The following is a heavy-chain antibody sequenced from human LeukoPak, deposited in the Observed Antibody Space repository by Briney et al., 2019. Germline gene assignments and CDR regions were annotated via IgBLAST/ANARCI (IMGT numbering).Heavy chain of an antibody. D-gene: IGHD3-10*01. V-gene: IGHV1-18*01. CDR3: ARGRITMVRGDFDY. J-gene: IGHJ4*02. CDR2: ISAYNGNT. CDR1: GYTFTSYG. Sequence: ASVTVSCTASGYTFTSYGISWVRQAPGQGLEWMGWISAYNGNTNYAQKLQGRVTMTTDTSTSTAYMELRSLRSDDTAVYYCARGRITMVRGDFDYWGQGTLVTVSS.